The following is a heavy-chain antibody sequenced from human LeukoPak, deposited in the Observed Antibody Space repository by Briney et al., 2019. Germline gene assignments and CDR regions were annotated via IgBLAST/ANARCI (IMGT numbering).Heavy chain of an antibody. J-gene: IGHJ3*01. Sequence: GGSLRLSCAASGFTFSSYSMNWVRQAPGKGLEWVSYISSSSSTIYYADSVKGRFTISRDNAKNSLYLQMNSLRAEDTAVYYCASIDSNDAFDVWDQGTMVTVSS. D-gene: IGHD3-9*01. CDR2: ISSSSSTI. CDR1: GFTFSSYS. V-gene: IGHV3-48*04. CDR3: ASIDSNDAFDV.